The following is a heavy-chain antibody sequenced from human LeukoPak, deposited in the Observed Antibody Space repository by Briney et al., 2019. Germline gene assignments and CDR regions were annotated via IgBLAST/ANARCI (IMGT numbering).Heavy chain of an antibody. CDR1: GGSISSYY. CDR2: IYTSGST. D-gene: IGHD2-2*01. V-gene: IGHV4-4*07. J-gene: IGHJ6*03. CDR3: ARFAVVPAAAFYYYYYYMDV. Sequence: SETLSLTCTVSGGSISSYYWSWIRQPAGKGLEWIGRIYTSGSTNYNPSLKSRVTMSVDTSKNQFSLKLSSVTAADTAVYYCARFAVVPAAAFYYYYYYMDVWGKGTTVTVSS.